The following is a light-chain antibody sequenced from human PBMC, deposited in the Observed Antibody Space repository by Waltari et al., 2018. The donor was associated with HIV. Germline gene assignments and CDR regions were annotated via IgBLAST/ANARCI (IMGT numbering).Light chain of an antibody. CDR3: TSYAGSNNLVI. CDR1: SSDVGPYDY. J-gene: IGLJ2*01. V-gene: IGLV2-8*01. Sequence: QSALTQPPSASGSPGQSVTISCTGTSSDVGPYDYVSWYQQPPDKAPRLIIYEVNKRPSGVPDRFSGSKSGNTASLTVSGLQAEDEADYYCTSYAGSNNLVIFGGGTKVTVL. CDR2: EVN.